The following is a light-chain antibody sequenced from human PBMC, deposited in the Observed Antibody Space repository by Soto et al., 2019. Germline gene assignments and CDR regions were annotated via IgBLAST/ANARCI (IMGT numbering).Light chain of an antibody. Sequence: EIVMTRSPATLSVSPGERATLSCRASQTISNNLAWYQQKPGQAPRLLIYGASTRATNIPARFSGSGSGTQLTLTISSLQSEDFGTYYCQQYNAWPGTFGQGTKVEIK. CDR1: QTISNN. V-gene: IGKV3-15*01. CDR2: GAS. CDR3: QQYNAWPGT. J-gene: IGKJ1*01.